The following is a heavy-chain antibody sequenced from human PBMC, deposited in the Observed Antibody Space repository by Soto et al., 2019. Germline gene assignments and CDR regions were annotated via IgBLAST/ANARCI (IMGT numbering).Heavy chain of an antibody. V-gene: IGHV3-7*01. CDR1: GFTFGSFW. Sequence: EVQLVEHGGGLAQPGGSLRLSCAASGFTFGSFWMSWVRQAPGKGLEWVANIKGDGSEKHYVESVKGRFTISRDNAKNSLYLQTNRLRAEDTAVYYCARPRDSRGYSLFDYWGQGSLVTVSS. CDR3: ARPRDSRGYSLFDY. CDR2: IKGDGSEK. D-gene: IGHD3-22*01. J-gene: IGHJ4*02.